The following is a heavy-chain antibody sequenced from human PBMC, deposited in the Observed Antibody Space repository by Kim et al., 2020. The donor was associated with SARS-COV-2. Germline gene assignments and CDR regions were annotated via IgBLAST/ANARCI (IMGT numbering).Heavy chain of an antibody. CDR1: GFTFSSYW. CDR3: ARDLGITMVRGVITPSDY. J-gene: IGHJ4*02. CDR2: IKQDGSEK. D-gene: IGHD3-10*01. Sequence: GGSLRLSCAASGFTFSSYWMSWVRQAPGKGLEWVANIKQDGSEKYYVDSVKGRFTISRDNAKNSLYLQMNSLRAEDTAVYYCARDLGITMVRGVITPSDYWGQGTLVTVSS. V-gene: IGHV3-7*01.